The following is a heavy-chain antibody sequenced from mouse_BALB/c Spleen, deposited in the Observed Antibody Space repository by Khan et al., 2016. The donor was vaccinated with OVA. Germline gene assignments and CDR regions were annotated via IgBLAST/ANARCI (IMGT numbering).Heavy chain of an antibody. CDR3: ARTPGYYGSNYFDY. J-gene: IGHJ2*01. CDR1: GFTFSGYG. D-gene: IGHD1-1*01. CDR2: ISSGGSFT. Sequence: EVELVESGGDLVKPGGSLKLSCAASGFTFSGYGMSWVRQTPEKRLEWVANISSGGSFTYYLDSVKGRFTISRDSAKHTLYLQMSRLRSEDTAMYYCARTPGYYGSNYFDYWGQGTTLTVSS. V-gene: IGHV5-9-3*01.